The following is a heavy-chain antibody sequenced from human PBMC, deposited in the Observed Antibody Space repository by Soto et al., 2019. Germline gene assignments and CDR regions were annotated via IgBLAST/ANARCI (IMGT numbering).Heavy chain of an antibody. CDR1: GGSISSGGYY. D-gene: IGHD1-26*01. CDR2: IYYSGST. Sequence: SETLSLTCTVSGGSISSGGYYWSWIRQHPGKGLEWIGYIYYSGSTYYNPSLKSRVTISVDTSKNQFSLKLSSVTAADTAVYYCAREVGPLTTRDPADYWGQGTLVTVSS. CDR3: AREVGPLTTRDPADY. V-gene: IGHV4-31*03. J-gene: IGHJ4*02.